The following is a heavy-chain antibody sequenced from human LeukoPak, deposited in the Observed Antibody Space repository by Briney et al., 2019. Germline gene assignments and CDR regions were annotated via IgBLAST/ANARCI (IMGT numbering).Heavy chain of an antibody. Sequence: SETLSLTCAVYGGSFNIYYWTWIRQPPGKGLEWIGEVNHSGTTNYTPSLKSRVTISVDTSKNQFSLKLSSVTAADTAVYYCARFIAAAGFWFDPWGQGTLVTVSS. CDR3: ARFIAAAGFWFDP. V-gene: IGHV4-34*01. J-gene: IGHJ5*02. CDR2: VNHSGTT. CDR1: GGSFNIYY. D-gene: IGHD6-13*01.